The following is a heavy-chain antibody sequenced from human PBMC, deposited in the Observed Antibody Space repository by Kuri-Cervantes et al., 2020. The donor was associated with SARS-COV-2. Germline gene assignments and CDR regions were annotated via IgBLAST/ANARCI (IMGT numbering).Heavy chain of an antibody. D-gene: IGHD1-26*01. V-gene: IGHV4-59*01. Sequence: ESLKISCTVSGGSISSYYWSWIRQPPGKGLEWIGYIYYSGSTNHNPSLKSRVTISVDTSKNQFSLKLSSVTAADTAVYYCARAPRGRYSGSFFDYWGQGTLVTVSS. CDR1: GGSISSYY. CDR2: IYYSGST. CDR3: ARAPRGRYSGSFFDY. J-gene: IGHJ4*02.